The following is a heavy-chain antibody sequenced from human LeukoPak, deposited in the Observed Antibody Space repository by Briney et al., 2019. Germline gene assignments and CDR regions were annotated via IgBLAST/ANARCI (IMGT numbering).Heavy chain of an antibody. CDR3: ARELLRDNAFDI. J-gene: IGHJ3*02. V-gene: IGHV4-59*08. CDR2: IYYSGST. CDR1: GGSISSYY. D-gene: IGHD1-26*01. Sequence: PSETLSLTCTVSGGSISSYYCSWIRQPPGKGLEWIGYIYYSGSTNYNPSLKSRVTISVDTSKNQFSLKLSSVTAADTAVYYCARELLRDNAFDIWGQGTMVTVSS.